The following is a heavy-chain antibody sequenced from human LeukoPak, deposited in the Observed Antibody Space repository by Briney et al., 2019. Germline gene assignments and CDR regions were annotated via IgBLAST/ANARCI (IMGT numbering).Heavy chain of an antibody. Sequence: ASVTVSCTASGYTFTSYGISWVRQAPGQGLEWMGWISAYNGNTNYAQKLQGRVTMTTDTSTSTAYMELRSLRSDDTAVYYCARVVSAEAVEQGDYWGQGTLVTVSS. J-gene: IGHJ4*02. CDR1: GYTFTSYG. D-gene: IGHD6-19*01. V-gene: IGHV1-18*01. CDR3: ARVVSAEAVEQGDY. CDR2: ISAYNGNT.